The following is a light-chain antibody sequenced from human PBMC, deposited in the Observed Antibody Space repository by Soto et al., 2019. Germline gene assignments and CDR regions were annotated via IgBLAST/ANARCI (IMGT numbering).Light chain of an antibody. J-gene: IGLJ1*01. V-gene: IGLV2-14*01. CDR1: SSDIGSYNY. Sequence: QSALTQPASVSGSPGQSITIPCTGTSSDIGSYNYVSWYQQHPGKAPKLMIYDVSNRPSGISNRFSGSKSGNTASLTISGLQAEDEADYYCNSYTSSSTVVFGTGTKVTVL. CDR3: NSYTSSSTVV. CDR2: DVS.